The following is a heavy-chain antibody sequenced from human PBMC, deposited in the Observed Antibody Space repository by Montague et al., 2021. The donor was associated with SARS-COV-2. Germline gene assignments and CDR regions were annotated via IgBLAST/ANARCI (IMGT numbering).Heavy chain of an antibody. Sequence: SRTLSLTCTVSGDSISSFYCNWIRQPAGKGLEWIGRIYASGGTNYNPSLKSRVTMSVDTSKNQFSLKLNSVTAADTAVYYCGRGVVAATPVVDYWGRGTLVTVSS. CDR3: GRGVVAATPVVDY. J-gene: IGHJ4*02. CDR1: GDSISSFY. D-gene: IGHD2-15*01. CDR2: IYASGGT. V-gene: IGHV4-4*07.